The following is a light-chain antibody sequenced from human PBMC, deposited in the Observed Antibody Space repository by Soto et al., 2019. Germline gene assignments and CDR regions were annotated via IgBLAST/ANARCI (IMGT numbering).Light chain of an antibody. V-gene: IGLV2-14*01. J-gene: IGLJ2*01. CDR2: EVT. CDR1: SSDVGGYNY. Sequence: QSALTQPASVSGSPGQSITISCTGTSSDVGGYNYVSWYQQHPGKAPKLIIYEVTNRPSGVSNRFSGSKSGNTASLTISGLQAEDEADYYCSSYTSSSTYAVFGGGTKLTVL. CDR3: SSYTSSSTYAV.